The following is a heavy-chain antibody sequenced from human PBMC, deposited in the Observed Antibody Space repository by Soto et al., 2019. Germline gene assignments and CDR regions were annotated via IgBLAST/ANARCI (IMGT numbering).Heavy chain of an antibody. V-gene: IGHV3-23*01. CDR3: AKGKHSSSWYFDW. J-gene: IGHJ4*02. CDR2: ISGSGGST. CDR1: GFTFSSYA. D-gene: IGHD6-13*01. Sequence: GGSLRLSCAASGFTFSSYAMSWVRQAPGKGLEWVSAISGSGGSTYHADSVKGRFTISRDNSKNTLYLQMNSLRAEDTAVYYCAKGKHSSSWYFDWWGQGTLVTVSS.